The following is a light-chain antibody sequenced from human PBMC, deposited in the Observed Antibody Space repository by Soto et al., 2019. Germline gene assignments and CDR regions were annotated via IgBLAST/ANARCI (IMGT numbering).Light chain of an antibody. J-gene: IGKJ4*01. CDR3: QQYYSYPLT. V-gene: IGKV1-8*01. CDR1: QDISSY. CDR2: AAS. Sequence: AIRMTQSPSSLSASTGDRVTITCRASQDISSYLAWYQQKPGKAPKLLISAASTLQSGVPSRFSGSESGTDFTLTISCLQSEDFATYYCQQYYSYPLTFGGGTKVEIK.